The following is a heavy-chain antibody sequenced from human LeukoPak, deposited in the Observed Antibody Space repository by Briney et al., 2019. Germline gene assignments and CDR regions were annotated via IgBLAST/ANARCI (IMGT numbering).Heavy chain of an antibody. V-gene: IGHV4-34*01. J-gene: IGHJ5*02. Sequence: SETLSLTCAVYGGSFSGYYWSWIRQPPGKGLEWIGEINHSGSTNYNPSLKSRVTIPVDTSKNQFSLKLSSVTAADTAVYYCARRTWYYDILTGYQHNWFDPWGQGTLVTVSS. D-gene: IGHD3-9*01. CDR1: GGSFSGYY. CDR3: ARRTWYYDILTGYQHNWFDP. CDR2: INHSGST.